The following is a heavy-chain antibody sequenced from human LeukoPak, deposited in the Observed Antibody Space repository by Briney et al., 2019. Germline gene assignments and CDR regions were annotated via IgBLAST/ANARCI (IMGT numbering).Heavy chain of an antibody. Sequence: GASVKVSCKASGYTCTSYGISWVRQAPGQGLEWMGWISAYNGNTNYAQKLQGRVTMTTDTSTSTAYMELRSLRSDDTAVYYCARGSRDGYNYEGYYYYYGMDVWGQGTTVTVSS. J-gene: IGHJ6*02. CDR2: ISAYNGNT. CDR1: GYTCTSYG. D-gene: IGHD5-24*01. V-gene: IGHV1-18*01. CDR3: ARGSRDGYNYEGYYYYYGMDV.